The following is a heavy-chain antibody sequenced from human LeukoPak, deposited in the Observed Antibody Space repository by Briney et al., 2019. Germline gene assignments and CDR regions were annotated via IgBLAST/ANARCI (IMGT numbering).Heavy chain of an antibody. CDR2: ISGSGGTT. V-gene: IGHV3-23*01. D-gene: IGHD3-9*01. CDR3: AKDGLYYDILTRFGD. CDR1: GFTFSGYA. J-gene: IGHJ4*02. Sequence: GGSLRLSCAASGFTFSGYAMTWVRQAPGKGLEWVSGISGSGGTTYYADSVKGRFTISRDNSKNTLYLQMNSLRAEDTAVYYCAKDGLYYDILTRFGDWGQGTLVTVSS.